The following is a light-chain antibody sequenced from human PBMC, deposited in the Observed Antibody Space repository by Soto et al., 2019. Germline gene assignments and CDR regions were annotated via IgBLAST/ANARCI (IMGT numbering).Light chain of an antibody. V-gene: IGLV1-47*02. Sequence: QSVLTQPPSASGTPGQRVTISCSGSSSNIGDNYVFWYQQFPGAAPKPLIFNNNQRPSGVPDRFSGAKSGTSASLSISGLRSESEADYHCAAWDDSLSGWVFGGGTKITIL. CDR3: AAWDDSLSGWV. CDR2: NNN. CDR1: SSNIGDNY. J-gene: IGLJ3*02.